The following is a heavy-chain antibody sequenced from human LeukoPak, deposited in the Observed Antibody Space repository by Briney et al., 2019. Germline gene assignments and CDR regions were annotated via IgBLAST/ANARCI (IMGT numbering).Heavy chain of an antibody. V-gene: IGHV1-2*02. CDR3: ARDGRGYSGWGSGGDPSDY. CDR1: GYTFTGYY. Sequence: ASVKVSCTASGYTFTGYYMHWVRQAPGQGLEWMGWINPNSGGTNYAQKFQGRVTMTRDTSISTAYMELRRLRSDDTAVYYCARDGRGYSGWGSGGDPSDYWGQGTLVTVSS. CDR2: INPNSGGT. D-gene: IGHD5-12*01. J-gene: IGHJ4*02.